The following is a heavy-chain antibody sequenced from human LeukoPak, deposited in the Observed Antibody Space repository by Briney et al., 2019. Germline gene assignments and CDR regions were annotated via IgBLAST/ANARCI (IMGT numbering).Heavy chain of an antibody. V-gene: IGHV1-69*05. CDR1: GGSFKNYA. Sequence: RASVKVSCKASGGSFKNYAFNWVRQAPGQGLEWMGGIIPLFGTATYAQRFQGRVTITTDESTSTAYMQLSSLRSDDTAVYYCARGHYSYGYLNDNWGQGTLVSVSS. CDR2: IIPLFGTA. J-gene: IGHJ4*02. CDR3: ARGHYSYGYLNDN. D-gene: IGHD5-18*01.